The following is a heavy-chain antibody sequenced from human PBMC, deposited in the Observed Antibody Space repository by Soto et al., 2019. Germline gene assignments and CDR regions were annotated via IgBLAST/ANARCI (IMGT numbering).Heavy chain of an antibody. D-gene: IGHD1-26*01. J-gene: IGHJ4*02. V-gene: IGHV4-39*01. CDR1: GGSISSSSYY. CDR2: IYYSGST. Sequence: QLQLQESGPGLVKPSETLSLTCTVSGGSISSSSYYWGWIRQPPGKGLEWIGSIYYSGSTYYNPSLKSRVTISVDTSKNQFSLKLNSVTAADTAVYYCALGVGPTTFDYWGQGTLVTVSS. CDR3: ALGVGPTTFDY.